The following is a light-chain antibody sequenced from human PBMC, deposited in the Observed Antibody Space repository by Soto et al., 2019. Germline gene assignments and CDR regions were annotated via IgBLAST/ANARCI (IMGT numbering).Light chain of an antibody. CDR1: QSIGSN. CDR3: QQRTNWPWT. CDR2: DTS. Sequence: EIVMTQSPATLSVSPGERATLSCRASQSIGSNLAWYQQKPGQAPRLLIYDTSNRATGIPARFSGSGSGTDFAPTISSLEPEDFAVYYCQQRTNWPWTFGQGTKVEIK. J-gene: IGKJ1*01. V-gene: IGKV3-11*01.